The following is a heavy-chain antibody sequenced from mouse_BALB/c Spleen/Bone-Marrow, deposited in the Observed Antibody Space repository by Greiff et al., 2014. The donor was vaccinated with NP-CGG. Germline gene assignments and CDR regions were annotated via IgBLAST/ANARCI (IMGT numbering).Heavy chain of an antibody. J-gene: IGHJ3*01. CDR1: GHTFTSYW. CDR2: IYPGDGDT. V-gene: IGHV1-87*01. CDR3: AKEGRGAY. D-gene: IGHD3-3*01. Sequence: VMLVESGAELARPGASVKLSCKASGHTFTSYWMQWVKQRPGQGLEWIGAIYPGDGDTRYTQKFKGKATLTADKSSSTAYMQLSSLASEDSAVYYCAKEGRGAYWGQGTLVTVSA.